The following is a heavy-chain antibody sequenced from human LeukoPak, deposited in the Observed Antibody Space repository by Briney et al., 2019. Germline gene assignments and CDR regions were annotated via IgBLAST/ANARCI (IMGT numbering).Heavy chain of an antibody. CDR2: IYYSGST. V-gene: IGHV4-59*01. Sequence: SETLSLTCTVSGGSISSYYWSWIRQPPGKGLEWIGYIYYSGSTNYNPSLKSRVTISVDTSKNQFSLKLSSVTAADTAVYYCARGSYDSSGYYYVYMDVWGKGTTVTVSS. J-gene: IGHJ6*03. CDR1: GGSISSYY. D-gene: IGHD3-22*01. CDR3: ARGSYDSSGYYYVYMDV.